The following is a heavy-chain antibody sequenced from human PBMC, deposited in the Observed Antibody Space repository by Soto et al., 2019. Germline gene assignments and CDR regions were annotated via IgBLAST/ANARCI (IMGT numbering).Heavy chain of an antibody. CDR2: INPNSGGT. Sequence: QVQLVQSGAEVKKPGASVKVSCKASGYTFTGYYMHWVRQAPGQGLEWMGWINPNSGGTNYAQKFQGWVPMNRDTAIGTAYLELSRLRSDDTAVYYCARSPGGVVTAMYYFDYGGQGTLVTVSS. CDR1: GYTFTGYY. V-gene: IGHV1-2*04. J-gene: IGHJ4*02. D-gene: IGHD2-21*02. CDR3: ARSPGGVVTAMYYFDY.